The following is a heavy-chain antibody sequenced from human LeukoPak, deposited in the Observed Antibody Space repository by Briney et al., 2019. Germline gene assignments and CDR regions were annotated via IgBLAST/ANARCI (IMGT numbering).Heavy chain of an antibody. CDR3: ARDPVLRFLEWLLIRYYFDY. V-gene: IGHV3-30-3*01. CDR1: GFTFSSYA. Sequence: GGSLRLSCAASGFTFSSYAMHWVRQAPGKGLEWVAVISYDGSNKYCADSVKGRFTISRDNSKNTLYLQMNSLRAEDTAVYYCARDPVLRFLEWLLIRYYFDYWGQGTLVTVSS. CDR2: ISYDGSNK. J-gene: IGHJ4*02. D-gene: IGHD3-3*01.